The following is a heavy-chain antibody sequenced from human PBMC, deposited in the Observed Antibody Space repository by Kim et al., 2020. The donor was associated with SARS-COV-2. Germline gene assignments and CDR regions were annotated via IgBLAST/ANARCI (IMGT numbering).Heavy chain of an antibody. V-gene: IGHV1-69*13. D-gene: IGHD3-10*01. CDR3: ASCRFGRGYYYYGMDV. Sequence: SVKVSCKASGGTFSSYAISWVRQAPGQGLEWMGGIIPIFGTANYAQKFQGRVTITADESTSTAYMELSSLRSEDTAVYYCASCRFGRGYYYYGMDVWGQGTTVTVSS. J-gene: IGHJ6*02. CDR1: GGTFSSYA. CDR2: IIPIFGTA.